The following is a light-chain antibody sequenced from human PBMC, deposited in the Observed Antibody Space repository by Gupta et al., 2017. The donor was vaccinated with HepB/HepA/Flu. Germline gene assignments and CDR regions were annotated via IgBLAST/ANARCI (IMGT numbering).Light chain of an antibody. CDR1: SSGFGGYNF. Sequence: QSALTQPASVSGSPGRSITISCTGTSSGFGGYNFVSWYQQHPGKAPKLMIYDVSNRPSEISHRFSGSKSGNTASLTISGLQAEDEADYYCSSYTSSNSLWVFGTGTKVTVL. CDR2: DVS. J-gene: IGLJ1*01. V-gene: IGLV2-14*03. CDR3: SSYTSSNSLWV.